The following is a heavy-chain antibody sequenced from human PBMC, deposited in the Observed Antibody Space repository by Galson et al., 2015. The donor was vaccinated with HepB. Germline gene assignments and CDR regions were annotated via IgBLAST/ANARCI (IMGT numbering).Heavy chain of an antibody. V-gene: IGHV1-58*02. CDR2: IVVGSGNT. Sequence: SVKVSCKASGFTFTSSAMQWVRQARGQRLEWIGWIVVGSGNTNYAQKFQERVTITRDMSTSTAYMELSSLRSEDTAVYYCAADYDFWSGPGYDAFDIWGQGTMVTVSS. CDR3: AADYDFWSGPGYDAFDI. CDR1: GFTFTSSA. J-gene: IGHJ3*02. D-gene: IGHD3-3*01.